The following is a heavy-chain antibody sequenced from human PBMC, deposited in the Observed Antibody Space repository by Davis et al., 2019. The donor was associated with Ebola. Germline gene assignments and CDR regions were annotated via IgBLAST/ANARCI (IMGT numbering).Heavy chain of an antibody. D-gene: IGHD3-3*01. CDR2: IKYDGSER. J-gene: IGHJ4*02. CDR3: AKFFLGIGSDY. CDR1: GLNFNNSW. V-gene: IGHV3-7*03. Sequence: GESLKISCVVSGLNFNNSWMNWVRQAPGKGLEWVANIKYDGSERYYVDSVKGRFTISRDNAKNSLYLQMNSLRAEDTAVYYCAKFFLGIGSDYWGQGTLVTVSS.